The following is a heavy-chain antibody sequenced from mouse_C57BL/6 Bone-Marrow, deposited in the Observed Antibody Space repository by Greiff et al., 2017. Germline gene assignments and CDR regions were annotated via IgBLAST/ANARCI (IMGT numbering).Heavy chain of an antibody. CDR3: ARERGGDY. J-gene: IGHJ4*01. CDR2: ISDGGSYT. V-gene: IGHV5-4*01. CDR1: GFTFSSYA. Sequence: EVQGVESGGGLVKPGGSLKLSCAASGFTFSSYAMSWVRQTPEKRLEWVATISDGGSYTYYPDNVKGRFTISRDNAKNNLYLQMSHLKSEDTAMYYCARERGGDYWGQGTPVTVSS.